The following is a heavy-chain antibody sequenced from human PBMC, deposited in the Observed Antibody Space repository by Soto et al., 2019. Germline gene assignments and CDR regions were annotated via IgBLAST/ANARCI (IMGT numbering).Heavy chain of an antibody. CDR2: ITSNGDST. CDR3: AKDSPSYTTSPFYLDS. V-gene: IGHV3-23*01. CDR1: GFDFNKYA. D-gene: IGHD2-2*02. J-gene: IGHJ4*02. Sequence: GGSLSLSCTAFGFDFNKYAMTWVRLAPGPGLQWVSSITSNGDSTYYADSVKGLFTTSRDNSKNTLYLQMNSLRADDTAVFYCAKDSPSYTTSPFYLDSWGQGTLVTV.